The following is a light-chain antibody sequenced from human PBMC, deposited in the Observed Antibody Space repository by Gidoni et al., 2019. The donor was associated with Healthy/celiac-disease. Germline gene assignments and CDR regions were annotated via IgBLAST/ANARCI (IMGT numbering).Light chain of an antibody. J-gene: IGKJ4*01. CDR1: QSVLYSSNNKNY. CDR3: QQYYSTPC. V-gene: IGKV4-1*01. CDR2: WAS. Sequence: DIVMTQSPDSLAVSLGERATINCKSSQSVLYSSNNKNYLAWYQQKPGQPPKLLIYWASTRESGVPDRFSGSGSGTDFTLTISSLQAEDVAVYYCQQYYSTPCFGGXTKVEIK.